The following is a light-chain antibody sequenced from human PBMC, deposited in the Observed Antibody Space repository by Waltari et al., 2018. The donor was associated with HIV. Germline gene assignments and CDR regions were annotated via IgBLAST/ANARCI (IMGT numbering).Light chain of an antibody. CDR3: SSYTSRAVSTYV. J-gene: IGLJ1*01. V-gene: IGLV2-14*01. Sequence: QSALTPPASVSGSPGQSITISCIGTSSDVGDYNYVSWYQQHPGKAPKVMIYEVSNRPSGISDRFSGSKSGNTASLTISGLQAEDEADYYCSSYTSRAVSTYVFGTGTKVTVL. CDR1: SSDVGDYNY. CDR2: EVS.